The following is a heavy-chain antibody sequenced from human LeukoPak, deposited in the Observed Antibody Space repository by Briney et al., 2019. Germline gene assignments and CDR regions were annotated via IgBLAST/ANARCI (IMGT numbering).Heavy chain of an antibody. J-gene: IGHJ4*02. V-gene: IGHV4-39*01. CDR1: GGSISSSSYY. CDR2: IYYSGST. D-gene: IGHD3-10*01. Sequence: PSQTLSLTCTVSGGSISSSSYYWGWIRQPPGKGLEWIGSIYYSGSTYYNPSLKSRVTISVDTSKNQLSLMMTSVTAADTAVYYCARQGTPSVWFGELIGAMDYWGQGTLVTVSS. CDR3: ARQGTPSVWFGELIGAMDY.